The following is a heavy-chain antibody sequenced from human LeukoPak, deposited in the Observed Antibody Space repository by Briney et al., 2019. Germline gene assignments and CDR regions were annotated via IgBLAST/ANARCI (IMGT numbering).Heavy chain of an antibody. D-gene: IGHD3-10*01. CDR3: ARGPPYYYGSGSNYYYYMDV. V-gene: IGHV4-59*01. CDR2: IYYSGST. CDR1: GGSISSYY. J-gene: IGHJ6*03. Sequence: SETLPLTCTVSGGSISSYYWSWIRQPPGKGLEWIGYIYYSGSTNYNPSLKSRVTISVDTSKNQFSLKLSSVTAADTAVYYCARGPPYYYGSGSNYYYYMDVWGKGTTVTVSS.